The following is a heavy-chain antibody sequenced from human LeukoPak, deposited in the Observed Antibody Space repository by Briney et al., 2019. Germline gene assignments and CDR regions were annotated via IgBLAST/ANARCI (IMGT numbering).Heavy chain of an antibody. Sequence: QAGGSLRLSCAASGFTFSSYGMHWVRQAPGKGLEWVAFIRYDGSNKYYADSVKGRFTISGDNSKNTLYLQMNSLRAEDTAVYYCAKDLTYYYDSSGSYWGQGTLVTVSS. V-gene: IGHV3-30*02. CDR3: AKDLTYYYDSSGSY. CDR2: IRYDGSNK. D-gene: IGHD3-22*01. J-gene: IGHJ4*02. CDR1: GFTFSSYG.